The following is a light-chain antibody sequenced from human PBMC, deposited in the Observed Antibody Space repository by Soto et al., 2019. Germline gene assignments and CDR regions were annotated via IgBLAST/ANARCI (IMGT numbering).Light chain of an antibody. CDR1: QDISNY. Sequence: DIQMTQSPSSLSASVGDRVTITCQASQDISNYLNWYQQKPGKAPKLLIYDASNLETGVPSRFSGSGSGKDFTFTISSLQPEDIATYYCQEYDYLPHTFGQGTKLEI. CDR3: QEYDYLPHT. CDR2: DAS. J-gene: IGKJ2*01. V-gene: IGKV1-33*01.